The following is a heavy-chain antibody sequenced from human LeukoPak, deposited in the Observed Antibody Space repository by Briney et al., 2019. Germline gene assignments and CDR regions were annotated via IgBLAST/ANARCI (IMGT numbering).Heavy chain of an antibody. J-gene: IGHJ4*02. CDR3: ARVGPYSSGWYSQNYFDY. CDR2: ISGSGGST. CDR1: GFTFSSYA. D-gene: IGHD6-19*01. V-gene: IGHV3-23*01. Sequence: PGGSLRLSCAASGFTFSSYAMSWGRQAPGKGLEWVSAISGSGGSTYYADSVKGRFTISRDNSKNTLYLQMNSLRAEDTAVYYCARVGPYSSGWYSQNYFDYWGQGTLVTVSS.